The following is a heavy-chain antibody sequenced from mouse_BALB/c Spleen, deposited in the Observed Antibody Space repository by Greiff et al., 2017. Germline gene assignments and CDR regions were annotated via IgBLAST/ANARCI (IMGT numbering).Heavy chain of an antibody. CDR1: GFTFSSYA. CDR3: ARDGNDYDGSWFAY. D-gene: IGHD2-4*01. V-gene: IGHV5-9-4*01. CDR2: ISSGGSYT. Sequence: DVKLQESGGGLVKPGGSLKLSCAASGFTFSSYAMSWVRQSPEKRLEWVAEISSGGSYTYYPDTVTGRFTISRDNAKNTLYLEMSSLRSEDTAMYYCARDGNDYDGSWFAYWGQGTLVTVSA. J-gene: IGHJ3*01.